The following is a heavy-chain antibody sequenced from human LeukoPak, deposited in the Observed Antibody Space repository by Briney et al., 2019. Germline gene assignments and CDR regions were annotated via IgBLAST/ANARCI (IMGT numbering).Heavy chain of an antibody. J-gene: IGHJ4*02. V-gene: IGHV3-48*01. Sequence: PGGSLRLSCAASGFTFSNYSMNWVRQAPGKGLEWVSYISSSTTTIYYADSVKGRFTISRDNAKNSLYLQMNSLRAEDTAVYYCASDSGYDHHGLFDYWGQGTLVTVSS. D-gene: IGHD5-12*01. CDR2: ISSSTTTI. CDR1: GFTFSNYS. CDR3: ASDSGYDHHGLFDY.